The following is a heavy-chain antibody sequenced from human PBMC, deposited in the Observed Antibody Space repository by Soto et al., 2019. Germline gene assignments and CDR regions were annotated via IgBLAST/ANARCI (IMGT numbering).Heavy chain of an antibody. J-gene: IGHJ6*02. CDR1: GFTFSSYA. CDR3: AREVGWDIAMVNPPYYYGMDV. Sequence: PGGSLRLSCAASGFTFSSYAMHWVRQAPGKGLEWVAVISYDGSNKYYADSVKGRFTISRDNSKNTLYLQMNSPRAEDTAVYYCAREVGWDIAMVNPPYYYGMDVWGQGTTVTVS. CDR2: ISYDGSNK. V-gene: IGHV3-30-3*01. D-gene: IGHD5-18*01.